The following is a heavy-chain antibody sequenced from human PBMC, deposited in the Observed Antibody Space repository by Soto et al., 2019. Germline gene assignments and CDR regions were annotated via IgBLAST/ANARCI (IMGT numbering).Heavy chain of an antibody. CDR2: IDHSSSSV. J-gene: IGHJ2*01. CDR3: AVGIAVARGYFDL. V-gene: IGHV3-48*04. D-gene: IGHD6-19*01. CDR1: GFRFSSYS. Sequence: EVQLVESGGDLVQPGGSLRLSCAASGFRFSSYSMNWVRQAPGKGPEWVSYIDHSSSSVRYVDSVEGRFTISRDNAKDSLSLQMNSLRVEDTAMYYCAVGIAVARGYFDLWGRGTLVTVSS.